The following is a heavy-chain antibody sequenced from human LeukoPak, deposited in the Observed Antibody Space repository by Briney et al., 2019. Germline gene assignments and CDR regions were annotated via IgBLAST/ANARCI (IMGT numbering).Heavy chain of an antibody. Sequence: SETLSLTCAVYGGSFSGYYWSWIRQPPGKGLEWIGEINHSGSTNYNPSLKSRVTISVDTSKNQFSLKLSSVTAADTAVYYCAVLYSGYDSGTAGDYYYYCMDVWGKGTTVTVSS. CDR3: AVLYSGYDSGTAGDYYYYCMDV. D-gene: IGHD5-12*01. J-gene: IGHJ6*03. CDR2: INHSGST. CDR1: GGSFSGYY. V-gene: IGHV4-34*01.